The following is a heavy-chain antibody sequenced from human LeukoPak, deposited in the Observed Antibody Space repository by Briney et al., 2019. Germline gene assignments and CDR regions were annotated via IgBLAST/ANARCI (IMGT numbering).Heavy chain of an antibody. CDR3: ARDLLDGYNSYYYYGMDV. J-gene: IGHJ6*02. CDR1: GYTFTSYV. CDR2: INAGNGDT. Sequence: GASVKVSCTASGYTFTSYVVHRVRQTPGQRLEWMGWINAGNGDTKYSQSFQGRVTITRDASASTAYMEVSSLRSEDTAVYYCARDLLDGYNSYYYYGMDVWGQGTTVTVSS. V-gene: IGHV1-3*01. D-gene: IGHD5-24*01.